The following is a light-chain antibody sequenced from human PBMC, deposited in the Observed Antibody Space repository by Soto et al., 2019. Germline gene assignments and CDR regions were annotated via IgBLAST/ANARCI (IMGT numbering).Light chain of an antibody. CDR2: AAS. J-gene: IGKJ4*01. Sequence: AIQVTPSPSSPSASVGDRVTITCRASQGIRNELSWYQQKPGKAPKFLIFAASNLQSGVPSRFSGSGSGTDFTLTISSLQPEDFATYFCLQDDDYPFTFGGGTKVDIK. CDR1: QGIRNE. V-gene: IGKV1-6*01. CDR3: LQDDDYPFT.